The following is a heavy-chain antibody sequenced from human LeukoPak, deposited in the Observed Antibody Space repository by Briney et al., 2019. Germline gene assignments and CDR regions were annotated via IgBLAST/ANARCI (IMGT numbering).Heavy chain of an antibody. V-gene: IGHV1-18*01. CDR1: GYTFTSYG. J-gene: IGHJ4*02. D-gene: IGHD6-19*01. Sequence: ASVKVSCKASGYTFTSYGISWVRQAPGQGLEWMGWISAYNGNTNYAQKFQGRVTITADESTSTAYMELSSLRSEDTAVYYCARALDHYSSGWYLYFDYWGQGTLVTVSS. CDR2: ISAYNGNT. CDR3: ARALDHYSSGWYLYFDY.